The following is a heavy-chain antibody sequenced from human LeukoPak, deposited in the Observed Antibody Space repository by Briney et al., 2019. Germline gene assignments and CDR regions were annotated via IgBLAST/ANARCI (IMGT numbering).Heavy chain of an antibody. V-gene: IGHV4-59*12. J-gene: IGHJ6*03. D-gene: IGHD2-2*03. CDR3: ARGHGYCSSTSCYASYYYYYMDV. CDR1: GGSIRNYY. CDR2: IYYSGST. Sequence: PSETLSLTCSVSGGSIRNYYWSWIRQPPGKGLEWIGYIYYSGSTNYNPSLKSRVTISVDTSKNQFSLKLSSVTAADTAVYYCARGHGYCSSTSCYASYYYYYMDVWGKGTTVTVSS.